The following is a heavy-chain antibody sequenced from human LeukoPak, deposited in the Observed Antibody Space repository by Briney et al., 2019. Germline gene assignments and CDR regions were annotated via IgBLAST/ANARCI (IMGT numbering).Heavy chain of an antibody. J-gene: IGHJ4*02. Sequence: GASLRLSCAASGFTFHDYAMHWVRQAPGKGREWVSGISWNSGSIGYADSVKGRFTISRDNAKNSLYLQMNSLRAEDTALYYCARDGGAKGIITTVFDYWGQGTLVTVSS. V-gene: IGHV3-9*01. CDR2: ISWNSGSI. CDR1: GFTFHDYA. CDR3: ARDGGAKGIITTVFDY. D-gene: IGHD3-10*01.